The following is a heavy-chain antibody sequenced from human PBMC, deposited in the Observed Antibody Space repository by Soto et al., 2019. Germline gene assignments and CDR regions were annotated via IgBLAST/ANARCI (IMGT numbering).Heavy chain of an antibody. CDR1: VFTVNSHY. V-gene: IGHV3-66*01. J-gene: IGHJ1*01. Sequence: GGSLRRSCAASVFTVNSHYMSWVRQAAGKGLEWVSVIYSGGSTYYADSVQGRFTISRDNSKNTVYLQMNSLRAEDTAVYYCARGGSIAGRWYLVHWGQGTLVTVSS. CDR2: IYSGGST. CDR3: ARGGSIAGRWYLVH. D-gene: IGHD6-6*01.